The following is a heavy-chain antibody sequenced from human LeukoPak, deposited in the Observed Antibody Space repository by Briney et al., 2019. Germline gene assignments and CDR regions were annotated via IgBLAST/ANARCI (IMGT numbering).Heavy chain of an antibody. Sequence: PSETLSLTCAVYGGSFSGYYWSWIRQPPGKGLEWIGEINHSGSTNYNPSLKSRVTISVDTSKNQFSLKLSSVTAAGTAVYYCARGGSSGYDPFDYWGQGTLVTVSS. J-gene: IGHJ4*02. D-gene: IGHD5-12*01. CDR2: INHSGST. V-gene: IGHV4-34*01. CDR1: GGSFSGYY. CDR3: ARGGSSGYDPFDY.